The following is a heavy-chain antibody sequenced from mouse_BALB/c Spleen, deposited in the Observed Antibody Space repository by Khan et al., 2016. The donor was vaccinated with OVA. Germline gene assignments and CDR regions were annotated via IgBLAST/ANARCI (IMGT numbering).Heavy chain of an antibody. CDR1: GFTFSTYG. J-gene: IGHJ3*01. V-gene: IGHV5-6*01. D-gene: IGHD1-1*01. CDR2: VSTGGGYT. Sequence: EVELVESGGDLVKPGGSLTLSCAASGFTFSTYGMSWVRHTPDKRLEWVATVSTGGGYTYYPASEKGRFTISRDNAKNTLYLKMSSLKSEDKAMFYCARLAYYYDSEGFAYWGQGTLVTVSA. CDR3: ARLAYYYDSEGFAY.